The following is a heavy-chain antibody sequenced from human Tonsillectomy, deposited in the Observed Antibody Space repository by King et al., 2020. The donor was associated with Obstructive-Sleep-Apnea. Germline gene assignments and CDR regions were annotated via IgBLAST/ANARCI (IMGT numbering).Heavy chain of an antibody. J-gene: IGHJ4*02. CDR2: IYYSGST. V-gene: IGHV4-59*01. CDR1: GGSISSYY. D-gene: IGHD5-12*01. CDR3: ARDRGAGYPFDY. Sequence: VQLQESGPGLVKPSETLSLTCTVSGGSISSYYWSWIRQPPGKGLEWIGYIYYSGSTNYNPSLKSRFTISVDTSKNQFSLKLSSVTAADTAVYYCARDRGAGYPFDYWGQGTLVTVSS.